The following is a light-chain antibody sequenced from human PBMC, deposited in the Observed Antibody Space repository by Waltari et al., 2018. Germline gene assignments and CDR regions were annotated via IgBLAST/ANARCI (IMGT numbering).Light chain of an antibody. V-gene: IGKV3-20*01. CDR2: HAS. Sequence: EIVLTQSPGSLSLSPGERATLSCKASQSVAKYLAWYQQKPGQAPRLLIYHASIRATGIPDRFSGSGYGTDFSLTISRLEPEDFAGYFCQKYVNLPATFGQGTTVEV. CDR1: QSVAKY. J-gene: IGKJ1*01. CDR3: QKYVNLPAT.